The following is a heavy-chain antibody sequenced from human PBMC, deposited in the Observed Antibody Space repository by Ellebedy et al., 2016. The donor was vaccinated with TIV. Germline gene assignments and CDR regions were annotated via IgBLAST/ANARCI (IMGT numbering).Heavy chain of an antibody. CDR2: ITWDGGSR. D-gene: IGHD4-23*01. V-gene: IGHV3-43*01. CDR3: ASRFYGGNYEAPDH. Sequence: PGGSLRLSCEVSGVVFDEHTLHWVRQPPGKGLEWVSLITWDGGSRYYADSVKGRFTVSRDNTKNSLHLQMNSLTTDDSALYYCASRFYGGNYEAPDHWGQGTLVTVSS. J-gene: IGHJ4*02. CDR1: GVVFDEHT.